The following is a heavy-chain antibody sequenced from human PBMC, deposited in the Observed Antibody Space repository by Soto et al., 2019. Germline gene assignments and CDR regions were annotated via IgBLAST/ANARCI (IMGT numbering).Heavy chain of an antibody. CDR3: ARDDCSSTSCYGGWFDP. Sequence: QVQLVQSGAEVKKPGSSVKVSCKASGGTFSSYTISWVRQAPGQGLEWMGRIIPILGIANYAQKFQGRVTITADKSTSTAYMELSSLRSEDTAVYYCARDDCSSTSCYGGWFDPWGQGTLVTVSS. CDR1: GGTFSSYT. CDR2: IIPILGIA. J-gene: IGHJ5*02. V-gene: IGHV1-69*08. D-gene: IGHD2-2*01.